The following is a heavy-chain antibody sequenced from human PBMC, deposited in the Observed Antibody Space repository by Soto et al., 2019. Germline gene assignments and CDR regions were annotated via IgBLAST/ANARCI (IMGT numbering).Heavy chain of an antibody. J-gene: IGHJ4*02. CDR2: ISYDGSNK. CDR3: ARDNVGLITGTPYFDY. CDR1: GFTFSSYA. V-gene: IGHV3-30-3*01. Sequence: GGSLRLSCAASGFTFSSYAMHWVRQAPGKGLEWVAVISYDGSNKYYADSVKGRFTISRDNSKNTLYLQMNSLRAEDTAVYYCARDNVGLITGTPYFDYWGQGTLVTVSS. D-gene: IGHD1-7*01.